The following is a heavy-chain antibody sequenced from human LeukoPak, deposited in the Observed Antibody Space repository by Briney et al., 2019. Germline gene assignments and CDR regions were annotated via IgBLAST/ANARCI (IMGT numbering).Heavy chain of an antibody. Sequence: GGSLRLSCAASGFTFSDYYMSWIRQAPGKGLEWVSYISSSGSTIYYADSVKGRFTISRDNAKNSLYLQMNGLRAEDTAVYYCARTPFVVVPFDYWGQGTLVTVSS. CDR2: ISSSGSTI. V-gene: IGHV3-11*01. CDR1: GFTFSDYY. J-gene: IGHJ4*02. CDR3: ARTPFVVVPFDY. D-gene: IGHD2-21*01.